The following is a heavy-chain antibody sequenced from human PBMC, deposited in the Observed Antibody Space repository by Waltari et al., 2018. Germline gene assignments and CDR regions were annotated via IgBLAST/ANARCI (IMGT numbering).Heavy chain of an antibody. V-gene: IGHV1-3*04. J-gene: IGHJ4*02. CDR1: GNTFTSHA. Sequence: QVQLVQSGAEVKKPGASVKVSCQASGNTFTSHAIHWVRQAPGQRLEWMGWINTENGNTKYSQKFQGRVTITRDTSASTAYMELSSLRSEDTAIYYCARGDLFFYWGQGTLVTVSS. CDR3: ARGDLFFY. CDR2: INTENGNT.